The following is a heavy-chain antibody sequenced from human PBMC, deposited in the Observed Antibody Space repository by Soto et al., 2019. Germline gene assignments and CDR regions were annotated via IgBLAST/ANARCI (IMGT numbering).Heavy chain of an antibody. J-gene: IGHJ2*01. Sequence: SVKVSCKASGRTFSSYTISWVRQAPGQGLEWMGGIIPIFGTANYAQKFQGRVTITADESTSTAYMELSSLRSEDTAVYYCARGNHRWLQLWYFDLWGRGTLVTVSS. CDR2: IIPIFGTA. D-gene: IGHD5-12*01. CDR1: GRTFSSYT. CDR3: ARGNHRWLQLWYFDL. V-gene: IGHV1-69*13.